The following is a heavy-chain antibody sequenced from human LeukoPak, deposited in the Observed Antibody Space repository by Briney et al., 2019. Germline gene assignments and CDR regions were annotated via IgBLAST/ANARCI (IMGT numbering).Heavy chain of an antibody. Sequence: SVKVSCKASGGTFSSYAISWVRQAPGQGLEWMGGIIPIFGTANYAQKFQGRVTITADESTSTAYMELSSLRSEDTAVYYCARQERGYCSGGSCIRGDYWGQGTLVTVSS. V-gene: IGHV1-69*01. J-gene: IGHJ4*02. D-gene: IGHD2-15*01. CDR1: GGTFSSYA. CDR2: IIPIFGTA. CDR3: ARQERGYCSGGSCIRGDY.